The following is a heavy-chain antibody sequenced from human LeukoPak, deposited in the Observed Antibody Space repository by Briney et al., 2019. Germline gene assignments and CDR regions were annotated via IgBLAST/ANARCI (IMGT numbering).Heavy chain of an antibody. CDR3: ARDPVEWELLLDY. CDR2: MNIDGSEK. J-gene: IGHJ4*02. Sequence: GGSLRLSCAASGFTFSNYWMGWVRQAPGKRLEWVANMNIDGSEKYYADSVKGRFSISRDNARNSVYLQMASLRVEDTAVYYCARDPVEWELLLDYWDQGTLVTVSS. CDR1: GFTFSNYW. V-gene: IGHV3-7*01. D-gene: IGHD1-26*01.